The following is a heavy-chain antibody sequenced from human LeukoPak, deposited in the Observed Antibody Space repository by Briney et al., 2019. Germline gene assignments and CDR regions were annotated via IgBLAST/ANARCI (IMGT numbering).Heavy chain of an antibody. V-gene: IGHV3-30-3*01. CDR1: GFTFSSYA. Sequence: GGSLRLSCAASGFTFSSYAMHWVRQAPGKGLEWVAVISYDGSNKYYADSVKGRFTISRDNSKNTLYLQMNSLRAEDTAVYYCARPEHIVVVTASGFDYWGQGTLVTVSS. CDR2: ISYDGSNK. D-gene: IGHD2-21*02. CDR3: ARPEHIVVVTASGFDY. J-gene: IGHJ4*02.